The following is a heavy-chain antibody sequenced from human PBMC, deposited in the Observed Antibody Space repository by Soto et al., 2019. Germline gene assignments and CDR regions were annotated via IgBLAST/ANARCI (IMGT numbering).Heavy chain of an antibody. V-gene: IGHV5-51*01. CDR3: TRLRGCTNGVCYTFDY. Sequence: PGESLKISCKGSGYIFSIYWIAWVRQMPGKGLEWMGTIYPGDSDTKYSPSFQGQVTISADTPTSTTYLQWSSLKASDNAIYCCTRLRGCTNGVCYTFDYWGQGTLVTVSS. D-gene: IGHD2-8*01. CDR2: IYPGDSDT. CDR1: GYIFSIYW. J-gene: IGHJ4*02.